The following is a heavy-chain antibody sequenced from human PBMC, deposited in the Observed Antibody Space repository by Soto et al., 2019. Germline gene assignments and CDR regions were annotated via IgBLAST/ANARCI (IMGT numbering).Heavy chain of an antibody. CDR3: AKDQAAAGTISRYFQH. J-gene: IGHJ1*01. V-gene: IGHV3-23*01. D-gene: IGHD6-13*01. CDR2: ISGSGGTT. Sequence: GGSLRPSCVASGFSFSTYAMSWVRQAPGKGLEWVSGISGSGGTTYYADSVKGRFTISRDNSKNTLYLQVNSLRVEDTAVYYCAKDQAAAGTISRYFQHWGQGTLVTVSS. CDR1: GFSFSTYA.